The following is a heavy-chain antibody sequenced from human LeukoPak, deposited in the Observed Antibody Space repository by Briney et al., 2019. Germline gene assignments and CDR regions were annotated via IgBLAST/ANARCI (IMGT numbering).Heavy chain of an antibody. J-gene: IGHJ3*02. CDR2: IYYSGST. D-gene: IGHD5-24*01. V-gene: IGHV4-59*08. Sequence: SETLSLTCTVSGGSISSYYWSWIRQPPGKGLEWIGYIYYSGSTNYNPSLKSRVTISVDTSKNQFSLKLSSVTAADTAVYYCARRGGGYNFSPVAFDIWGQGTMVTVSS. CDR3: ARRGGGYNFSPVAFDI. CDR1: GGSISSYY.